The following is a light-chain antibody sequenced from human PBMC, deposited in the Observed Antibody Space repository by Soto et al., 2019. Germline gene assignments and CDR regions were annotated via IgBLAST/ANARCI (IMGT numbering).Light chain of an antibody. CDR1: SSDVGDYNS. Sequence: QSALTQPASVSGSPGQSITIPCTGTSSDVGDYNSVSWYQQHPGKAPKLLIYEVNNRPSGVSDRFSGSKSGNTASLTISGLQAEDEADYYCSSYTGSSKLFGGGTKLTVL. CDR3: SSYTGSSKL. J-gene: IGLJ2*01. CDR2: EVN. V-gene: IGLV2-14*01.